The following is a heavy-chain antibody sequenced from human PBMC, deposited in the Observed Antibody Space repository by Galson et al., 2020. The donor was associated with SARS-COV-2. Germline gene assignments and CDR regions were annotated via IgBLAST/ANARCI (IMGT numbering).Heavy chain of an antibody. D-gene: IGHD7-27*01. Sequence: QLGESLKISCAASGFTFSSYGMHWVRQAPGKGLEWVAVIWYDGINKYYADSVKGRFTISRDNSKNTLYLQMNSLRAEDTAVYYCAKITGGHAFDIWGQGTMVTVSS. CDR1: GFTFSSYG. CDR2: IWYDGINK. V-gene: IGHV3-33*06. CDR3: AKITGGHAFDI. J-gene: IGHJ3*02.